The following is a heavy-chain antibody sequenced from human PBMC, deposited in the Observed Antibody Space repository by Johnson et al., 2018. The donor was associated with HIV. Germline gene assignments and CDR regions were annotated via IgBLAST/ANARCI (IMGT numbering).Heavy chain of an antibody. D-gene: IGHD4-23*01. Sequence: QVQLVESGGGVVQPGRSLRLSCAASGFTFSSYGMHWVRQAPGKGLEWLAVISYDGRNKYYADSVRGRFTISRENSKNTLYLQMNSLRAEDTAVYYCAKVGATVVTPRGEAFDIWGQGAMVTVSS. J-gene: IGHJ3*02. CDR3: AKVGATVVTPRGEAFDI. V-gene: IGHV3-30*18. CDR1: GFTFSSYG. CDR2: ISYDGRNK.